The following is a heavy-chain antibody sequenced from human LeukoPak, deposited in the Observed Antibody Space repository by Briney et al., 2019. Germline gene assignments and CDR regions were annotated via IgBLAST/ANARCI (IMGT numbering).Heavy chain of an antibody. J-gene: IGHJ4*02. CDR1: EGTFSSYA. D-gene: IGHD3-22*01. CDR2: IIPIFGTA. Sequence: ASVKVSCKASEGTFSSYAISWVRQAPGQGLEWPGGIIPIFGTANYAQKFQGRVTITADKSTSTAYLELSTLRSEDTAVYYCARVLPPSYYYDSSGYYYVFDYWGQGTLVTVSS. CDR3: ARVLPPSYYYDSSGYYYVFDY. V-gene: IGHV1-69*06.